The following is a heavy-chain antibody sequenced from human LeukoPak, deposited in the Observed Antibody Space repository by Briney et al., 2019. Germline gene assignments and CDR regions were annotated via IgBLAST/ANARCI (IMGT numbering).Heavy chain of an antibody. CDR1: GFTFSSSG. CDR2: IRSDGSNK. CDR3: AKDLGGIAARPSGTPDY. D-gene: IGHD6-6*01. Sequence: PGGSLRLSCAASGFTFSSSGIHWVRQAPGKGLEWVAFIRSDGSNKYYGDSVKGRFTISRDNSKNTLYLQMNSLRAEDTAVYYCAKDLGGIAARPSGTPDYWGQGTLVTVSS. V-gene: IGHV3-30*02. J-gene: IGHJ4*02.